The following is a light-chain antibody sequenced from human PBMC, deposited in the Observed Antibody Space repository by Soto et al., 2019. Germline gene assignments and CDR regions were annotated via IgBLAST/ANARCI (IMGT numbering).Light chain of an antibody. J-gene: IGKJ1*01. CDR2: DAS. V-gene: IGKV3-11*01. CDR3: PQRSEWPVT. CDR1: QSVRSY. Sequence: EIVLTQSPATLSLSPGERATLSCRASQSVRSYLAWYQQKPGQAPRLLIYDASSRATGIPARFSGSGSGTDFSLTISSLEPEDFAIYYCPQRSEWPVTLGHGTTV.